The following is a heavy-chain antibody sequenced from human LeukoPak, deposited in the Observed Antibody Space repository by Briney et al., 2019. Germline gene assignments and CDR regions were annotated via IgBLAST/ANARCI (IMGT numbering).Heavy chain of an antibody. D-gene: IGHD2-2*01. CDR2: INPNSGGT. V-gene: IGHV1-2*02. CDR3: ARGGAPYCSSTSCYPYYYYGMDV. J-gene: IGHJ6*02. Sequence: ASVKVSCKASGYTFTGYYMHWVRQAPGQGLEWMGWINPNSGGTNYAQKLQGRVTMTRDTSISTAYMELSRLRSDDTAVYYCARGGAPYCSSTSCYPYYYYGMDVWGQGTTVTVSS. CDR1: GYTFTGYY.